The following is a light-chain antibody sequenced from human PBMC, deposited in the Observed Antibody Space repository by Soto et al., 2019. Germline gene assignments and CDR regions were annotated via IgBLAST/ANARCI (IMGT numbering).Light chain of an antibody. Sequence: EIVLTQSPGTLSLSPGEGATLSCRASQSVSSSYLAWYQQKAGQAPRLLIYGASSRATGIPDRFSGSGSGKDFTLTISRLEPEDFAVYYCQQYGSSRTFGQGTKVDIK. CDR2: GAS. CDR3: QQYGSSRT. CDR1: QSVSSSY. V-gene: IGKV3-20*01. J-gene: IGKJ1*01.